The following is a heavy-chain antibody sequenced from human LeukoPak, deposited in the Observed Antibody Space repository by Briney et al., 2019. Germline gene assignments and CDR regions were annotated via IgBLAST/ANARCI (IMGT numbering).Heavy chain of an antibody. CDR1: GGSISTSSYY. CDR3: ARGIRDYFDY. Sequence: SETLSLTCTVSGGSISTSSYYWGWIRQPPGKGLEWIGSIYYSDSSYYNPSLKSRVTVSVDTSKNQFSLKLSSVTAADTAVYYCARGIRDYFDYWGQGTLVTVSS. J-gene: IGHJ4*02. V-gene: IGHV4-39*01. CDR2: IYYSDSS.